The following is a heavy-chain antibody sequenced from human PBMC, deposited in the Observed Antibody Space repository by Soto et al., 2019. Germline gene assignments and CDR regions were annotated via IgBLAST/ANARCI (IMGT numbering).Heavy chain of an antibody. J-gene: IGHJ4*02. V-gene: IGHV1-3*01. CDR2: INAGNGNT. D-gene: IGHD3-22*01. CDR3: ARGPFPVVVNPIDY. CDR1: GYTFTTYA. Sequence: ASVKVSCKASGYTFTTYAIHWVRQAPGQRLEWMGWINAGNGNTKYSQKFQGRVTITRDTSASTAYMELSSLRSEDTAVYYCARGPFPVVVNPIDYWGQGTLVTVSS.